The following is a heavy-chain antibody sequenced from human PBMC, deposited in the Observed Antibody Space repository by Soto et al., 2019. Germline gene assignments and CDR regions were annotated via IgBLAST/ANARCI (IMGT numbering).Heavy chain of an antibody. V-gene: IGHV1-18*01. D-gene: IGHD3-10*01. J-gene: IGHJ4*02. Sequence: GASVKVSCKASGYTFTDNGVSWMRQAPGQGLEWMGWINPNNGDTRYAQKFQGRVTMTTDTSTSTAYVELRSLSSDDTAMYYCARSSISGIFFYFYWGQGTLVTVSS. CDR2: INPNNGDT. CDR1: GYTFTDNG. CDR3: ARSSISGIFFYFY.